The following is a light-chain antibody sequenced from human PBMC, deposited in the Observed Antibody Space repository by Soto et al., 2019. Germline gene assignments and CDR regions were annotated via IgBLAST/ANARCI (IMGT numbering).Light chain of an antibody. CDR2: AAS. V-gene: IGKV1-12*01. Sequence: DIQLTQSPSSVSASVGDTITITCRASQNIGTWLEWYHQKPGRTPKVLIYAASLLYSGVPSRFSGGGSGTAYCLTTSTLQTEDFPSYFCHQAGTVPWTFGPGTKVDIK. CDR1: QNIGTW. J-gene: IGKJ3*01. CDR3: HQAGTVPWT.